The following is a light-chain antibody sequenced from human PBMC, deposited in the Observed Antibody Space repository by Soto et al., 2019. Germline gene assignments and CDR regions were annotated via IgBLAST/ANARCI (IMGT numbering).Light chain of an antibody. J-gene: IGKJ1*01. Sequence: EIVMTQSPATLSVSPGERATLSCRASQSVSSNLAWYQHKPGQAPRLLIYGASTRATGIPARFSGSVSGTEFTLTIGSLQSEDFALYYCQQYSHWPTFGQGTKVDIK. V-gene: IGKV3-15*01. CDR3: QQYSHWPT. CDR2: GAS. CDR1: QSVSSN.